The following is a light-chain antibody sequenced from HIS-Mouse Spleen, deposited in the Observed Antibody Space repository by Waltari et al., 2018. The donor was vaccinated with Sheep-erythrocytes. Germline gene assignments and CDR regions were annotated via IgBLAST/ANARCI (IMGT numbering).Light chain of an antibody. V-gene: IGLV2-11*01. CDR1: SSDVGGYNY. Sequence: QSALTQPRSVSGSPGQSVTISCTGTSSDVGGYNYVSWYHRHPGKAPKLMINDVSKRPSGVPDRFSGSKSGNTASLTISGLQAEDEADYYCCSYAGSYTFWVFGGGTKLTVL. CDR2: DVS. J-gene: IGLJ3*02. CDR3: CSYAGSYTFWV.